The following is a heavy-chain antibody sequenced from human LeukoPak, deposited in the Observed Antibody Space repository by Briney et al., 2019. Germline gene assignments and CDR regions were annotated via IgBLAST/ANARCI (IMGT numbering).Heavy chain of an antibody. V-gene: IGHV1-3*01. Sequence: GASVKVSCKASGYTFTSYAMHWVRQAPGQRLEWMGWINAGNGNTKYSQKFQGRVTMTEDTSTDTAYMELSSLRSEDTAVYYCATGIFAYSGSWYGKGFDYWGQGTLVTVSS. CDR1: GYTFTSYA. CDR3: ATGIFAYSGSWYGKGFDY. D-gene: IGHD6-13*01. CDR2: INAGNGNT. J-gene: IGHJ4*02.